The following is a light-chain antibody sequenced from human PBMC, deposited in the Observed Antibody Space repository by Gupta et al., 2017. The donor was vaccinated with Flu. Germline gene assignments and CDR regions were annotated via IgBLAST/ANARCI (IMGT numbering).Light chain of an antibody. J-gene: IGLJ2*01. Sequence: QSALTQPPSASGSPGQSVTISCTGTSSDVGVYNYVSWYQQHPGKAPKLMIYEVSKRPSGVPDRFSGSKSGNTASLTVSGLQAEDEADYYCSSYVGSNSLVFGGGTKLTVL. V-gene: IGLV2-8*01. CDR2: EVS. CDR1: SSDVGVYNY. CDR3: SSYVGSNSLV.